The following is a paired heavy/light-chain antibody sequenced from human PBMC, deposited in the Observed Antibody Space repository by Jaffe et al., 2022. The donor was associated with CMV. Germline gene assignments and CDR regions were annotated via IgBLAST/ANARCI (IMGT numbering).Light chain of an antibody. CDR2: GAS. V-gene: IGKV3-20*01. CDR3: QQYGSSA. J-gene: IGKJ2*01. CDR1: QSVSSSY. Sequence: EIVLTQSPGTLSLSPGERATLSCRASQSVSSSYLAWYQQKPGQAPRLLIYGASSRATGIPDRFSGSGSGTDFTLTISRLEPEDFAVYYCQQYGSSAFGQGTKLEIK.
Heavy chain of an antibody. CDR1: GFSLSTSGMC. CDR3: ARIVGVWDTAMSNYYYYMDV. Sequence: QVTLRESGPALVKPTQTLTLTCTFSGFSLSTSGMCVSWIRQPPGKALEWLARIDWDDDKYYSTSLKTRLTISKDTSKNQVVLTMTNMDPVDTATYYCARIVGVWDTAMSNYYYYMDVWGKGTTVTVSS. CDR2: IDWDDDK. J-gene: IGHJ6*03. V-gene: IGHV2-70*15. D-gene: IGHD5-18*01.